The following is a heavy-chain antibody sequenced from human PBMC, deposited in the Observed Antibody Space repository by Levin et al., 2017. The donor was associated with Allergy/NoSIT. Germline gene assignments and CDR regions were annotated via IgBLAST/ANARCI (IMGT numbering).Heavy chain of an antibody. CDR1: GFTVSSNY. V-gene: IGHV3-66*02. CDR2: IYSGGST. J-gene: IGHJ5*02. D-gene: IGHD3-10*01. CDR3: ARVRTDGSGSYYTNWFDP. Sequence: GESLKISCAASGFTVSSNYMTWVRQAPGKGLEWVSLIYSGGSTFYADSVKGRFTISRDNSKNTLYLEMKSLRAEDAAVYYCARVRTDGSGSYYTNWFDPWGQGTLVTVAS.